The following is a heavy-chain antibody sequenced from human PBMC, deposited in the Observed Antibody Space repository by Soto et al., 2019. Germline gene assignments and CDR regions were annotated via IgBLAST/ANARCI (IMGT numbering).Heavy chain of an antibody. CDR1: GGSISSGDYY. CDR3: ARGAVMVYAPRALDY. CDR2: IYYSGST. D-gene: IGHD2-8*01. V-gene: IGHV4-30-4*01. J-gene: IGHJ4*02. Sequence: SETLSLTCTVSGGSISSGDYYWSWIRQPPGKGLEWIGYIYYSGSTYYNPSLKSRVTISVDTSKNRFSLKLSSVTAADTAVYYCARGAVMVYAPRALDYWGQGTLVTVSS.